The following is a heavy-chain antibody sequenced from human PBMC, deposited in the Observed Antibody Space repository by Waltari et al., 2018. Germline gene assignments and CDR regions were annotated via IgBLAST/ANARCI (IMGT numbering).Heavy chain of an antibody. V-gene: IGHV1-24*01. CDR2: FDPEGGET. Sequence: QVQLVQSGAEVKKPGASVKVSCKVSGYTLTELSMQWVRQAPGKGLGWMGGFDPEGGETINGQKFQGRVTMTEDTSTDTAYMELSSLRSEDTAVYYCATAPIDFWSGYYGYWGQGTLVTVSS. D-gene: IGHD3-3*01. CDR3: ATAPIDFWSGYYGY. CDR1: GYTLTELS. J-gene: IGHJ4*02.